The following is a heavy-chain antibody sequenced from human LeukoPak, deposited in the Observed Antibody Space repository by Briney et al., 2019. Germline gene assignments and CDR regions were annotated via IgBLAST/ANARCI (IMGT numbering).Heavy chain of an antibody. D-gene: IGHD3-22*01. CDR3: ARDPRPTYDSRGCYYGGEFDY. CDR1: GFTFDDYG. V-gene: IGHV3-20*04. Sequence: RPGGSLRLSCAASGFTFDDYGMSWVRQTPGKGLEWVSGINWNGRSTGYADSVKGRFTISRDNAKNSLYLQMNSLRAEDTGLYYCARDPRPTYDSRGCYYGGEFDYWGHGTLVTVSS. CDR2: INWNGRST. J-gene: IGHJ4*01.